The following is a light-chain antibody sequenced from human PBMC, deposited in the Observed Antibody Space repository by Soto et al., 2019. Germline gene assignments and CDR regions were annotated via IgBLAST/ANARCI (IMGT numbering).Light chain of an antibody. CDR2: AAS. Sequence: DIQMTQSPSSLSASVGDRVTITCRASQSIITYLNWYQQKPGKAPNLLIYAASSLQSGVPSRFSGSGSGTDFTLTINSLQPEDFATYYCQQSYSAPRTFDQGTKVEIK. CDR3: QQSYSAPRT. V-gene: IGKV1-39*01. J-gene: IGKJ1*01. CDR1: QSIITY.